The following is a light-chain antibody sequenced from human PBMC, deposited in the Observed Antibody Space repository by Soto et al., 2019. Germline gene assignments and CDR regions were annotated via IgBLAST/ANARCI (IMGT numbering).Light chain of an antibody. Sequence: TVLTQFPGTLSLFPGERATLSCRVSQSIRSDSLAWYQLKPGQAPRVVMYGASTRATGIPDRFSGSGSVTDFTLTISRLEPEDFAVYYCQQYGSSPRTFGQGTKVDIK. CDR1: QSIRSDS. J-gene: IGKJ1*01. V-gene: IGKV3-20*01. CDR2: GAS. CDR3: QQYGSSPRT.